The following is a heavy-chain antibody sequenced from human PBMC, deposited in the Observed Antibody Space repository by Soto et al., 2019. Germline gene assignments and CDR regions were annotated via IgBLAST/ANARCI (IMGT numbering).Heavy chain of an antibody. CDR2: ISAYYGTT. V-gene: IGHV1-18*04. D-gene: IGHD3-10*01. CDR1: GYTFTTYG. J-gene: IGHJ4*01. Sequence: ASVKVSCKASGYTFTTYGLTWVRQAPGQGPEWMGWISAYYGTTDYSQKFQDRLTLTRDTSTSTVFMELRDLRSDDTAIYYCTREVQLWGVSGNGYWG. CDR3: TREVQLWGVSGNGY.